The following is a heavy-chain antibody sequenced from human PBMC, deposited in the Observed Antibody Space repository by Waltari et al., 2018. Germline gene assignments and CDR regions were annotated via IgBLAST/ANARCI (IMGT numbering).Heavy chain of an antibody. J-gene: IGHJ3*02. Sequence: QVQLQESGPGLVKPSETLSLTCTVSGGSISSYYWSWIRQPPGKGLEWIGYIYYRGSTNYNPSLKSRVTISVDTSKNQFSLKLSSVTAADTAVYYCARWWETTDAFDIWGQGTMVTVSS. D-gene: IGHD1-26*01. CDR1: GGSISSYY. V-gene: IGHV4-59*01. CDR3: ARWWETTDAFDI. CDR2: IYYRGST.